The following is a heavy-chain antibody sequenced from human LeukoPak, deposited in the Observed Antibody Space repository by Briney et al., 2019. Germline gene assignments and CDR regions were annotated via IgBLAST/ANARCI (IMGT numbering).Heavy chain of an antibody. CDR1: GFTFSAYA. CDR2: ISDSGTAT. CDR3: ARTLDY. Sequence: GGSLRLSCTASGFTFSAYAMGCVRQAPGKGLEWVSFISDSGTATYYADSVKGRFTISRDNSKNSLYLQMNSLRAEDTAVYFCARTLDYWGQGTLVTVSS. V-gene: IGHV3-11*01. J-gene: IGHJ4*02.